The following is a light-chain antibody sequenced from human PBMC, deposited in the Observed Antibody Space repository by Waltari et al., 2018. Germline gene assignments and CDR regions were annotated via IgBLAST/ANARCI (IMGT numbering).Light chain of an antibody. CDR2: NDN. Sequence: QPVLTQPPPAPGTPGQSVILSGSGTMSTTANNPVNWYQQLPGTAPKVLIYNDNQRPWGVPDRFSVSKSGPSASLAISGLQSDDEADYYCAARDDSLNVWVFGGGTKVTVL. CDR1: MSTTANNP. J-gene: IGLJ3*02. CDR3: AARDDSLNVWV. V-gene: IGLV1-44*01.